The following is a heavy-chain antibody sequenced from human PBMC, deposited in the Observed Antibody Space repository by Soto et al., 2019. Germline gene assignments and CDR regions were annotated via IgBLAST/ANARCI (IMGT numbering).Heavy chain of an antibody. J-gene: IGHJ4*02. Sequence: PSETLSLTCSFSGGSISGYYWNWIRQSPEKGLEWIGNIYYSGSTNYNPSLKSRVTISIDTSRSQFFLKLNSVTAADTAVYYCARDFSGFYYYDYWGQGTQVTVSS. D-gene: IGHD3-22*01. CDR2: IYYSGST. CDR3: ARDFSGFYYYDY. V-gene: IGHV4-59*01. CDR1: GGSISGYY.